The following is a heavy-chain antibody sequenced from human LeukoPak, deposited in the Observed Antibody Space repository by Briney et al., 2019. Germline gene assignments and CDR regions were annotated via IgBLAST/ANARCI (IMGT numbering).Heavy chain of an antibody. D-gene: IGHD1-26*01. CDR3: ASKFKAGASLDY. Sequence: GASVKVSRTSSGYTFTGDQMHTVRQAPGQGLEWMGWINPNSGGTNYAQKVQGRVTMTRDTSISTAYMELSRLRSDDTAVYYCASKFKAGASLDYWGQGTLVTVSS. CDR2: INPNSGGT. J-gene: IGHJ4*02. V-gene: IGHV1-2*02. CDR1: GYTFTGDQ.